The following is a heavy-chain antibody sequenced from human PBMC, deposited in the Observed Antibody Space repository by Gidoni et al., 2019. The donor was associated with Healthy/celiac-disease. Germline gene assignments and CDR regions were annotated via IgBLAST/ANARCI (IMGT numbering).Heavy chain of an antibody. V-gene: IGHV2-70*15. Sequence: QVTLRESGPALVNPTQTLPLTCTFSGFSLSTSGMCVSWIRQPPGKALEWLARIDWDDDKYYSTSLKTRLTISKDTSKNQVVLTMTNMDPVDTATYYCARMGPYSSGWPFDYWGQGTLVTVSS. D-gene: IGHD6-19*01. CDR2: IDWDDDK. CDR1: GFSLSTSGMC. J-gene: IGHJ4*02. CDR3: ARMGPYSSGWPFDY.